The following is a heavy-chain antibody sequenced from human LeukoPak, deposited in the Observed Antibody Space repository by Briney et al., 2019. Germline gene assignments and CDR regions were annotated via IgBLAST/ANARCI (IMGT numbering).Heavy chain of an antibody. V-gene: IGHV4-59*08. CDR2: IYYSGST. Sequence: SETLSLTCTVSGGSISSYYWSWIRQPPGTGLEWIGYIYYSGSTNYNPSLKSRVTISVDTSKNQFSLKLSSVTAADTAVYYCARNYGRYFDLLDAFDIWGQGTMVTVSS. D-gene: IGHD3-9*01. CDR3: ARNYGRYFDLLDAFDI. CDR1: GGSISSYY. J-gene: IGHJ3*02.